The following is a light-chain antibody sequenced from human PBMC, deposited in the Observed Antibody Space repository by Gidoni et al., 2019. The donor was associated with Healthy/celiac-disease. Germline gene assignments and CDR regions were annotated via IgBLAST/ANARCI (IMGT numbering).Light chain of an antibody. CDR3: QQYYSTPGWT. CDR2: WAS. CDR1: QSVLYSSNNKNY. V-gene: IGKV4-1*01. J-gene: IGKJ1*01. Sequence: DIVMTQYPDSLAVSLGERATINCKSSQSVLYSSNNKNYLAWYQQKPGQPPKLLIYWASTRESGVPDRFSGSGSGTDFTLTISSLQAEDVAVYYCQQYYSTPGWTFGQGTKVEIK.